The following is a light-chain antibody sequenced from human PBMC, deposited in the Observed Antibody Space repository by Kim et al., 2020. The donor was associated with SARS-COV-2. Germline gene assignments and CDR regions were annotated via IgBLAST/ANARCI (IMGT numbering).Light chain of an antibody. CDR1: RLRIYY. J-gene: IGLJ2*01. CDR3: NSRDSSGNHVV. Sequence: LGQTVRITCQGDRLRIYYASWYQQEPGQAPVLVIHGKNNRPTGIPDRFSGSSSGNTASLTIPGAQAEDEADYYCNSRDSSGNHVVFGGGTQLTVL. V-gene: IGLV3-19*01. CDR2: GKN.